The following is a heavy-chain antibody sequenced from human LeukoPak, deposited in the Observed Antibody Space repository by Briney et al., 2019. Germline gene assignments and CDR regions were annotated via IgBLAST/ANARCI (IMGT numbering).Heavy chain of an antibody. CDR3: ATERAYCGGDCYLVGAFDI. CDR2: FDPEDGET. D-gene: IGHD2-21*01. V-gene: IGHV1-24*01. CDR1: GYTLTELS. J-gene: IGHJ3*02. Sequence: GASVKVSCKVSGYTLTELSMHWVRQAPGKGLEWMGGFDPEDGETIYAQKFQGRVTMTEDTSTDTPYMELSSLRSEDTAVYYCATERAYCGGDCYLVGAFDIWGQGTMVTVSS.